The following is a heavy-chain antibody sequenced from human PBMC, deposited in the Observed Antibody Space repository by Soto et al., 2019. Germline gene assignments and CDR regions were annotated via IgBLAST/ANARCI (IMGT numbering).Heavy chain of an antibody. CDR3: ARDPPATRHGMDV. Sequence: VQLLESGGGLVLPGGSLRLSCAASGFTFSTYAMTWVRQAPGKGLEWVAVITGSGATIFYADSVKGRFTISRDNSKNTLYLQMKSLRAEDTAVYYCARDPPATRHGMDVWGQGTTVTVSS. V-gene: IGHV3-23*01. CDR2: ITGSGATI. J-gene: IGHJ6*02. CDR1: GFTFSTYA.